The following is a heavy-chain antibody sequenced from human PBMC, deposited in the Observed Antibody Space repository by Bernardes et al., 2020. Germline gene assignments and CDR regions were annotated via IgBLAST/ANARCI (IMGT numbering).Heavy chain of an antibody. J-gene: IGHJ4*02. CDR2: LYPGDSDT. Sequence: GESLKISCETSGYKFTNYWIGWVRQMPGKGLEWMGILYPGDSDTRYSPSFEGQVTISADKSINTAYLQWSSLRASDTAIYYCARGIAAAGATPRRGFFDYWGQGTLVTVSS. CDR3: ARGIAAAGATPRRGFFDY. D-gene: IGHD6-13*01. V-gene: IGHV5-51*01. CDR1: GYKFTNYW.